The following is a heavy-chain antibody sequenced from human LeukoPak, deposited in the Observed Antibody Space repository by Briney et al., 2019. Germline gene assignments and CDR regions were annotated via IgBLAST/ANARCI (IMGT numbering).Heavy chain of an antibody. J-gene: IGHJ2*01. CDR2: IYYSGST. CDR3: ARATHSPTTTVTIGGVWYFDL. Sequence: SETLSLTCTVSGGSISSYYWSWIRQPPGKGLEWIGYIYYSGSTNYNPSLKSRVTISVDTSKNQFSLKLSSVTAADTAVYYCARATHSPTTTVTIGGVWYFDLWGRGTLVTVSS. CDR1: GGSISSYY. V-gene: IGHV4-59*01. D-gene: IGHD4-17*01.